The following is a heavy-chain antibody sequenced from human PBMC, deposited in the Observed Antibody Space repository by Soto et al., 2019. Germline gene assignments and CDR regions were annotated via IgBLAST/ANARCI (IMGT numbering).Heavy chain of an antibody. D-gene: IGHD3-10*01. Sequence: PGGSLRLSCAASGFTFSSYGMHWVRQAPGKGLEWVAVISYDGSNKYYADSVKGRFTISRDNSKNTLYLQMNSLRAEDTAVYYCAKERNYYGSGSYDPDFDYWGQGTLVTVSS. J-gene: IGHJ4*02. CDR1: GFTFSSYG. V-gene: IGHV3-30*18. CDR3: AKERNYYGSGSYDPDFDY. CDR2: ISYDGSNK.